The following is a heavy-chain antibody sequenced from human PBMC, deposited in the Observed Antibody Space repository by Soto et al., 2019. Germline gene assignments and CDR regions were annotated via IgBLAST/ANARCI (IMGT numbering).Heavy chain of an antibody. J-gene: IGHJ4*02. CDR1: GFSLSSTRVA. D-gene: IGHD6-19*01. Sequence: QITLKESGPTLVKPTQTLTLTCTFSGFSLSSTRVAVGWIRQPPGKALEWLALIYWDDDKRYSPFLKSRLTITKDTANNQVVLTMPNMDPVDTATYYWAHSVVAGLEYYFDYWGQGTLVTVSS. V-gene: IGHV2-5*02. CDR3: AHSVVAGLEYYFDY. CDR2: IYWDDDK.